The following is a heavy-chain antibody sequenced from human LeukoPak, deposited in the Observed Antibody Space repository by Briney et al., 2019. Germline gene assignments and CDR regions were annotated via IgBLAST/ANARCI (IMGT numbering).Heavy chain of an antibody. CDR2: IYTSGST. D-gene: IGHD3-22*01. CDR1: GGSISSYY. Sequence: PSETLSLTCTVSGGSISSYYWSWIRQPPGKGLEWIGRIYTSGSTNYNPSLKSRVTMSVDTSKNQFSLKLSSVTAADTAVYYCAREMTYYYDSSGYNPLDYWGQGTLVTVSS. CDR3: AREMTYYYDSSGYNPLDY. J-gene: IGHJ4*02. V-gene: IGHV4-4*07.